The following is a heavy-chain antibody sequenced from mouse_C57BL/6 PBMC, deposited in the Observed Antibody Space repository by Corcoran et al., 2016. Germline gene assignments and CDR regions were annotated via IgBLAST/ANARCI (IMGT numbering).Heavy chain of an antibody. D-gene: IGHD3-2*02. CDR2: IYPGGGYT. J-gene: IGHJ2*01. Sequence: QVQLQQSGAELVRPGTSVKMSCKASGYTFTNYWIGWAKQRPGHGLEWIGDIYPGGGYTNYNEKFKGKATLTADKSSSTAYMQFSSLTSEDSAIYYCARWAAQTMDYWGQGTTLTVSS. V-gene: IGHV1-63*01. CDR3: ARWAAQTMDY. CDR1: GYTFTNYW.